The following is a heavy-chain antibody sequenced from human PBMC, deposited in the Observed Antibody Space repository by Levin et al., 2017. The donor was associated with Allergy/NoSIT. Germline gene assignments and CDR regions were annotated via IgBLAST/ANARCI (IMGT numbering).Heavy chain of an antibody. Sequence: GESLKISCAVSGFTFSDHYMDWVRQAPGMGLEWIARTRDKANSFTTEYAASVKGRFTISRDDSKNSLYLQMNSLKTEDTAVYYCARVHFVSGSYFPAYWGQGTLVTVSS. V-gene: IGHV3-72*01. CDR2: TRDKANSFTT. D-gene: IGHD3-10*01. J-gene: IGHJ4*02. CDR1: GFTFSDHY. CDR3: ARVHFVSGSYFPAY.